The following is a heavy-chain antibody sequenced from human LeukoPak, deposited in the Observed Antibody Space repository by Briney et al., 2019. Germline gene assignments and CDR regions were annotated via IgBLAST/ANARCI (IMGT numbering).Heavy chain of an antibody. J-gene: IGHJ4*02. CDR1: GFSFSSNA. Sequence: PGGSLRLSCAASGFSFSSNAMNWVRQAPGKGLEWVSSISSSSSYIYYADSVKGRFTISRGNAKNSLYLQMNSLRAEDTAVYYCARDYEDSSGYCYYDYWGQGTLVTVSS. CDR3: ARDYEDSSGYCYYDY. V-gene: IGHV3-21*06. D-gene: IGHD3-22*01. CDR2: ISSSSSYI.